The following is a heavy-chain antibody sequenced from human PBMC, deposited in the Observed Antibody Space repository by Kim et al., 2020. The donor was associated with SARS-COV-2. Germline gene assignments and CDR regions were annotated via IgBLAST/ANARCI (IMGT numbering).Heavy chain of an antibody. D-gene: IGHD5-12*01. J-gene: IGHJ6*03. CDR1: GGSISSYY. CDR3: ARVARPYYYYYMDG. V-gene: IGHV4-59*08. Sequence: SETLSLICTVSGGSISSYYWSWIRQPPGKGLEWIGYIYYSGSTNYNPSLKSRVTISVDTSKNQFSLKLSSVTAADTAVYYCARVARPYYYYYMDGCGYGT. CDR2: IYYSGST.